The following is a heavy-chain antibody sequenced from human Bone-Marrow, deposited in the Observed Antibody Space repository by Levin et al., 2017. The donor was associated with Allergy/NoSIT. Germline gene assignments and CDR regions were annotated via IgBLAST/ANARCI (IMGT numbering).Heavy chain of an antibody. V-gene: IGHV3-11*01. CDR3: ARTYCSSTSSKGRWLNMDV. Sequence: GGSLRLSCAASGFTFSDYYMSWIRQAPGKGLEWVSYISSSGSTIYYADSVKGRFTISRDNAKNSLYLQMNSLRAEDTAVYYCARTYCSSTSSKGRWLNMDVWGQGTTVTVSS. CDR1: GFTFSDYY. CDR2: ISSSGSTI. J-gene: IGHJ6*02. D-gene: IGHD2-2*01.